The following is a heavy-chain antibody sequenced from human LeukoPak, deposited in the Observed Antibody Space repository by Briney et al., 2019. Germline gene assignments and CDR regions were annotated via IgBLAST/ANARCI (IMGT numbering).Heavy chain of an antibody. CDR2: INHSGST. CDR3: ARRARGMVRAVTSNWFDP. D-gene: IGHD3-10*01. Sequence: SETLSLTCAVYGGSFSGYYWSWIRQPPGKGLEWIGEINHSGSTNYNPSLKSRVTISVDTSKNQFSLKLSSVTAADTAVYYCARRARGMVRAVTSNWFDPWGQGTLVTVSS. CDR1: GGSFSGYY. V-gene: IGHV4-34*01. J-gene: IGHJ5*02.